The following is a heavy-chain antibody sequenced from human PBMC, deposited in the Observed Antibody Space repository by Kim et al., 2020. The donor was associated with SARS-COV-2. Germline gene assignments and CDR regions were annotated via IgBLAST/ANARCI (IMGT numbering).Heavy chain of an antibody. D-gene: IGHD3-3*01. Sequence: SETLSLTCTVSGGSISSGGYYWSWIRQHPGKGLEWIGYIYYSGSTYYNPSLKSRVTISVDTSKNQFSLKLSSVTAADTAVYYCARASRGAYTSFGVINWFDPWGQGTLVTVSS. V-gene: IGHV4-31*03. J-gene: IGHJ5*02. CDR1: GGSISSGGYY. CDR3: ARASRGAYTSFGVINWFDP. CDR2: IYYSGST.